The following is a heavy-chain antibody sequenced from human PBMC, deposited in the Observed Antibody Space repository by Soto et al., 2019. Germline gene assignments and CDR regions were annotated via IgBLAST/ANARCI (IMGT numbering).Heavy chain of an antibody. J-gene: IGHJ4*02. V-gene: IGHV4-30-4*01. D-gene: IGHD3-10*01. CDR3: ARVGGFGATTIDY. Sequence: QVQLQESGPGLVKPSQTLSLTCTVSGGSISSGDYYWSWIRQPPGKGLEWIGYIYYSGSTYYNPSLKSRVTISLDTSKNQFSLKLSSVTAADTAVYCCARVGGFGATTIDYWGQGTLVTVSS. CDR1: GGSISSGDYY. CDR2: IYYSGST.